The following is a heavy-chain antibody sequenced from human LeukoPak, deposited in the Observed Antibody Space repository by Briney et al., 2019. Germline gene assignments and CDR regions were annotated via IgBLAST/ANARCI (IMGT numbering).Heavy chain of an antibody. CDR3: AKGGNKAAAAHDY. D-gene: IGHD6-13*01. J-gene: IGHJ4*02. V-gene: IGHV4-34*01. CDR2: INHSGST. CDR1: GGSFSGYY. Sequence: SETLSLTCAVYGGSFSGYYWSWIRQPPGKGLEWIGEINHSGSTNYNPSLKSRVTISVDTSKNQFSLKLSSVTAADTAVYYCAKGGNKAAAAHDYWGQGTLVTVSS.